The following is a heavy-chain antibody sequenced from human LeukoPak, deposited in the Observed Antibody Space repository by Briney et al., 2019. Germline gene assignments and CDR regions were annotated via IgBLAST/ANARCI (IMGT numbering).Heavy chain of an antibody. Sequence: SETLSLTCTVSGGSISSYYWSWIRQPPGKGLEWIGYIYYSGGTNYNPSLKSRVTISVHTSKNQFSLKLSSVTAADTAVYYCARSSYYYGADAFDIWGQGTMVTVSS. CDR3: ARSSYYYGADAFDI. V-gene: IGHV4-59*01. CDR2: IYYSGGT. J-gene: IGHJ3*02. CDR1: GGSISSYY. D-gene: IGHD3-10*01.